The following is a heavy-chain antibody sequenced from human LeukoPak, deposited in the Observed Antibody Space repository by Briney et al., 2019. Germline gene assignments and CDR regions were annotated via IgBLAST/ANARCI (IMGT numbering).Heavy chain of an antibody. CDR3: ARLLGYCSSTSCSWTGAFDI. Sequence: ASVKVSCKASGGTFSSYTISWVRQAPGQGLEWMGRIIPILGIANYAQKFQGRVTITADKSTSTAYMELSSLRSEDTAVYYCARLLGYCSSTSCSWTGAFDIWGQGTMVTVSS. CDR1: GGTFSSYT. V-gene: IGHV1-69*02. CDR2: IIPILGIA. J-gene: IGHJ3*02. D-gene: IGHD2-2*01.